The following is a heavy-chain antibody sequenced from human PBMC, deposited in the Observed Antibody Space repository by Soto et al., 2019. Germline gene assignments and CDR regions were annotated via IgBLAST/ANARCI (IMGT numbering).Heavy chain of an antibody. V-gene: IGHV4-30-2*01. CDR2: IYHSGSP. CDR3: AREEVGAYFDY. Sequence: WTWLRQPPGKGLEWIGFIYHSGSPYYNPSLKSRVTISVDRSKNQFSLKLSPVTAADTAVYYCAREEVGAYFDYWGQGTLVTVSS. D-gene: IGHD1-26*01. J-gene: IGHJ4*02.